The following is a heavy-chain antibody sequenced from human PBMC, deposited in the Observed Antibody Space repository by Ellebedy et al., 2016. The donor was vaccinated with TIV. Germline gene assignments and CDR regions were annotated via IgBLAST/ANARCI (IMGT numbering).Heavy chain of an antibody. CDR1: IGSISSSTYY. V-gene: IGHV4-39*01. CDR3: VRRIGARPPGY. D-gene: IGHD3-16*01. CDR2: IYYGVTT. Sequence: SETLSLTXTVSIGSISSSTYYWGWIRQPPGKGPEWIGSIYYGVTTDYNPSLKSRATISVDTSKNQFSLKLSSVTAADTAVYYCVRRIGARPPGYWGQGTLVTVSS. J-gene: IGHJ4*02.